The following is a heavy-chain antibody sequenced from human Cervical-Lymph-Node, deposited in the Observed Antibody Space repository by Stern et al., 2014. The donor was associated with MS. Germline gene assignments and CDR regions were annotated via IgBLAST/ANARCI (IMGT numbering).Heavy chain of an antibody. Sequence: QEQLQESGPGLVKPSETLSLTCSVSGASVSNNHWSWIRQPAGQGLEWIGRMYTSGVISYNPSHESQATISVDTSKNQFSLKLGSVTAADTAVYYCARAVDALLDYWGQGSLVTVSS. CDR2: MYTSGVI. D-gene: IGHD5-24*01. CDR1: GASVSNNH. J-gene: IGHJ4*02. V-gene: IGHV4-4*07. CDR3: ARAVDALLDY.